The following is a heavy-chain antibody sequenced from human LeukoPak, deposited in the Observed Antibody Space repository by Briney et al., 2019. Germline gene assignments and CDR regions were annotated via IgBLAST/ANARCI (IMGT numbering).Heavy chain of an antibody. Sequence: PSETLSLTCTVSGDSGPHYWTWIRQPAGKGLEWIGRISATGSPNYNTSLTSRMSLSFDTSSNQISLMLTSVTATDTAVYYCARDSFGVNAFSIWGQGTVVTVSS. CDR2: ISATGSP. V-gene: IGHV4-4*07. CDR3: ARDSFGVNAFSI. J-gene: IGHJ3*02. D-gene: IGHD3-10*01. CDR1: GDSGPHY.